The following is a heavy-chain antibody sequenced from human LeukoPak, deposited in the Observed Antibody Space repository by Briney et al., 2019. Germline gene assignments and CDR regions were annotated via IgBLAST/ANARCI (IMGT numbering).Heavy chain of an antibody. J-gene: IGHJ4*02. V-gene: IGHV3-66*01. Sequence: PGGSLRLSCAASGFTVSSNYMSWVRQAPGKGLEWVSVIYSGGSTYYADSVKGRFTISRDNSKNTLYLQMNSLRAEDTAVYYCARDRSLTGDYFDYWGQGTLVTVSS. CDR1: GFTVSSNY. CDR3: ARDRSLTGDYFDY. CDR2: IYSGGST.